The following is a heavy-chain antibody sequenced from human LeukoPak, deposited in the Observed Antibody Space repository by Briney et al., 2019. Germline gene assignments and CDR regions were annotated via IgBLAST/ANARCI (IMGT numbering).Heavy chain of an antibody. V-gene: IGHV1-24*01. D-gene: IGHD2-2*02. Sequence: ASVKVSCKVSGYTLTDLSMHWVRQAPGKGLEWMGGFDPEDGETIYAQKFKGRVTMTEDTSTDTAYMELSSLRSEDTAVYYCAGGGCSSTSCYTGMDVWGKGTTVTVSS. CDR3: AGGGCSSTSCYTGMDV. CDR1: GYTLTDLS. CDR2: FDPEDGET. J-gene: IGHJ6*04.